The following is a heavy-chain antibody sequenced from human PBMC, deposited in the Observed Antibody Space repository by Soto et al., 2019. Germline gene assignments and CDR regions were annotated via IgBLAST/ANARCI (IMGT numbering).Heavy chain of an antibody. J-gene: IGHJ4*02. CDR2: ISGNGANT. D-gene: IGHD6-19*01. CDR3: AKDYGSSRYFFDY. V-gene: IGHV3-23*01. Sequence: GGSLRLSCAASGFTFINYAMTWVRQAPGEGLEWVSTISGNGANTHYADSVKGRFSISRDNSKNTLYIQMSSLRADDTAVYYCAKDYGSSRYFFDYWGQGALVTAPQ. CDR1: GFTFINYA.